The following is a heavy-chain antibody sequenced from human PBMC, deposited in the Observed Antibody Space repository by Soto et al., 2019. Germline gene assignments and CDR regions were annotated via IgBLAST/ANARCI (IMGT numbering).Heavy chain of an antibody. Sequence: SETLSLTCVVSGGSISGRNWWSWVRQAPGKGLEWIGEVFHSGDTTYSPSLRSRVSISVDKSKNQFSLNLNSVTAADTAVYYCTRLIYDSRLNYFYFDLWGQGALVTVSS. D-gene: IGHD3-22*01. CDR3: TRLIYDSRLNYFYFDL. CDR1: GGSISGRNW. J-gene: IGHJ4*02. V-gene: IGHV4-4*02. CDR2: VFHSGDT.